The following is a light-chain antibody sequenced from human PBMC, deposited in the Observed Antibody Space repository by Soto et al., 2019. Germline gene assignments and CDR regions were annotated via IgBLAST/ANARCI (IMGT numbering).Light chain of an antibody. CDR2: DVS. J-gene: IGLJ2*01. V-gene: IGLV2-14*01. CDR1: SSDVGGYNY. CDR3: SSYTSSSTRVV. Sequence: QSALTQPASVSGSPGQSITISCTGTSSDVGGYNYVSWYQQHPGKAPKLMIYDVSNRPSGVSNRFSGSKSGNTASLTISGLQAEDEADHYCSSYTSSSTRVVFGGGTMVTVL.